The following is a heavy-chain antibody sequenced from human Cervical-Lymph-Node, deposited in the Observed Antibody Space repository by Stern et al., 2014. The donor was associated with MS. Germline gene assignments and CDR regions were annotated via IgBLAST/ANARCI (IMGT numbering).Heavy chain of an antibody. J-gene: IGHJ4*02. Sequence: QVQLVQSGGGVVQPGRSRRLTCTVSGFTFSSYGMHWVRQAPGKGLEWGSVISYDGSDTYYAESVKGRFTISRDNSKNTLYLEMRSLRPEDTAVYYCVKRGITEVRGVRLGDYWGPGTLVIVSS. CDR2: ISYDGSDT. CDR1: GFTFSSYG. CDR3: VKRGITEVRGVRLGDY. D-gene: IGHD3-10*01. V-gene: IGHV3-30*18.